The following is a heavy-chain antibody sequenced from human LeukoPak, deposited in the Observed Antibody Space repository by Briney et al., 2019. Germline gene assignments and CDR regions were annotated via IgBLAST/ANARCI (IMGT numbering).Heavy chain of an antibody. D-gene: IGHD3-10*01. V-gene: IGHV3-33*01. CDR3: ARDGAPWGGRGWFGY. J-gene: IGHJ4*02. Sequence: GGSLRLSCAASGFTFSSYGMHWVRQAPGKGLEWVAVIWYDGSNKYYADSVKGRFTISRDNSKNTLYLQMNSLRAEDKAVYYFARDGAPWGGRGWFGYWGQGTLV. CDR1: GFTFSSYG. CDR2: IWYDGSNK.